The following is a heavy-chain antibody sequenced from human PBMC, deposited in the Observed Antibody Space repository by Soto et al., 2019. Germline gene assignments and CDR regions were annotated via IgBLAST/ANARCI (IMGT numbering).Heavy chain of an antibody. CDR3: ANVPLRTYVFDY. CDR2: ISNDGSKK. Sequence: QVQLVDSGGGVVQPGSSLTLSCAASGVIFSNYGMHWVRQAPGKGLEWVALISNDGSKKYYADSVKGRVIISRDNSNNTLYLEMNSLRAGATVVYYCANVPLRTYVFDYWCQGTLVIVSS. V-gene: IGHV3-30*18. D-gene: IGHD4-17*01. J-gene: IGHJ4*02. CDR1: GVIFSNYG.